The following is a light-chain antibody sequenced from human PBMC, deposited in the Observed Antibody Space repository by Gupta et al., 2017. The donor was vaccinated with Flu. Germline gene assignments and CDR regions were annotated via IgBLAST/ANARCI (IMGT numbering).Light chain of an antibody. CDR2: KDS. CDR3: QSADSSGTWV. J-gene: IGLJ3*02. V-gene: IGLV3-25*02. CDR1: ALPKQY. Sequence: SYELTQPPSVSVSPGQTARNTCSGDALPKQYAYWYQQKPGQAPVLVIYKDSERPSGIPERFSRSSSGTTVTLTISGVQAEDEADYYCQSADSSGTWVFGGGTKLTVL.